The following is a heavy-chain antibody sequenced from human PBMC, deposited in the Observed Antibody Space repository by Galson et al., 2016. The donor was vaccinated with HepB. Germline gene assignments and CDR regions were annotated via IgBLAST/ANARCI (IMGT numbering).Heavy chain of an antibody. CDR2: LYNSGST. V-gene: IGHV4-59*01. Sequence: LSLTCTVSGGSISSYYWSWIRQPPGKGLEWIGYLYNSGSTNYNPSLKSRLTISVDTSKSQFSLKVNSVTAADMAVYYCARAPRGGGTITFDYWGQGTLVTVSS. J-gene: IGHJ4*02. CDR3: ARAPRGGGTITFDY. CDR1: GGSISSYY. D-gene: IGHD5-12*01.